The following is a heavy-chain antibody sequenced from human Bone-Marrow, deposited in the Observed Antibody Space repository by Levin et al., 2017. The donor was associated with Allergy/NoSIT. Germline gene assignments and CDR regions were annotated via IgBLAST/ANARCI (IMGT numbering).Heavy chain of an antibody. D-gene: IGHD4-23*01. CDR3: AKDRWRGRRISPFDA. V-gene: IGHV3-23*01. J-gene: IGHJ4*02. CDR1: GFDFSSYA. Sequence: LSLTCAAFGFDFSSYAMNWVRQAPGQGLEWVSGISTGGETPYYADSVKGRFAISRDNSKNTLSLEMNSLRTDDTAAYFCAKDRWRGRRISPFDAWGQGTLVTVSS. CDR2: ISTGGETP.